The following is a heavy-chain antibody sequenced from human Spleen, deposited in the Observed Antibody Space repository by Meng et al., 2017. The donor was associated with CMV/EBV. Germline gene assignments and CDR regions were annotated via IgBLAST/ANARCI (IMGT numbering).Heavy chain of an antibody. D-gene: IGHD3-3*01. V-gene: IGHV3-21*01. CDR3: TRAPIFGVAYYFDF. J-gene: IGHJ4*02. Sequence: GESLKISCAASGFTFSSYSMNWVRQAPGKGLEWVSSVTSSSSYIYYADSVKGRFTISRDNAKNSLYLQMNSLRADDTAVYYCTRAPIFGVAYYFDFWGQGKLVTVSS. CDR2: VTSSSSYI. CDR1: GFTFSSYS.